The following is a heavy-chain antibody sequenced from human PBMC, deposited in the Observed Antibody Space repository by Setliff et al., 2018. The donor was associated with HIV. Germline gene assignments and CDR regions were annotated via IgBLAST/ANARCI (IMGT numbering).Heavy chain of an antibody. D-gene: IGHD4-4*01. CDR3: ARGLTTVDY. CDR2: INHSGST. Sequence: SETLSLTCAVYGGSFSDYFWSWIRQPPGKGLEWIGEINHSGSTNYNPSLKSRVTISVDTSKNQFSLKLSSATAADTAVYYCARGLTTVDYWGHGTLVTVSS. CDR1: GGSFSDYF. V-gene: IGHV4-34*01. J-gene: IGHJ4*01.